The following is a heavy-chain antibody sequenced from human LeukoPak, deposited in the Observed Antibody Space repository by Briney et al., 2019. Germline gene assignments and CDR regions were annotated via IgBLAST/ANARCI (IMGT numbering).Heavy chain of an antibody. CDR3: VKGAGWWAD. J-gene: IGHJ4*02. D-gene: IGHD6-19*01. CDR1: GGSISGDH. CDR2: IHYSGST. V-gene: IGHV4-59*01. Sequence: SETLSLTCSLSGGSISGDHGSWLRQSPGKGLEWIGFIHYSGSTRYNPSVKSRVTISMDTSMTHFFLNLRSVTAADTAVYYCVKGAGWWADWGQGTLVTVSS.